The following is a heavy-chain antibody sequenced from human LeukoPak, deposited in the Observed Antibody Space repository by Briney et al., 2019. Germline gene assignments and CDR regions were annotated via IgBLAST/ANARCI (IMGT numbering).Heavy chain of an antibody. CDR1: GGSISSYY. CDR3: ARVRSSSWGVYYFDY. Sequence: PSETLSLTCTVSGGSISSYYWSWIRQPAGKGLEWIGRIYTSGSTTYNPSLKSRVTISVDTSKNQFSLKLSSVTAADTAVYYCARVRSSSWGVYYFDYWGQGTLVTVSS. CDR2: IYTSGST. D-gene: IGHD6-6*01. V-gene: IGHV4-4*07. J-gene: IGHJ4*02.